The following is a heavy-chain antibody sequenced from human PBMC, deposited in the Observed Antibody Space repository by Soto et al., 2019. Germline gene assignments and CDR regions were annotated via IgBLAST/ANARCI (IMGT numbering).Heavy chain of an antibody. Sequence: QVQLQESGPGLVKPSQTLSLTCTVSGGSISNGDYYWSWIRQSPGKGLEWIGHIFHGDNTYNTPSLNSHLTISIDPSTTQCSLNLNSVTAADTAVYYVASGRSGDKVGQWGQGTLVTVSS. CDR3: ASGRSGDKVGQ. J-gene: IGHJ4*02. V-gene: IGHV4-30-4*01. CDR2: IFHGDNT. CDR1: GGSISNGDYY. D-gene: IGHD2-21*01.